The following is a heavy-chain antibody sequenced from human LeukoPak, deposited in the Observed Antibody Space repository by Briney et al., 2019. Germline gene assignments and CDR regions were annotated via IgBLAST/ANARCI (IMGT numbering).Heavy chain of an antibody. V-gene: IGHV3-21*01. CDR2: ISSSSSYI. CDR1: GFSFSSYS. D-gene: IGHD3-3*01. CDR3: ARERYYDFWSGYYTANYLDY. J-gene: IGHJ4*02. Sequence: GGSLRLSCAASGFSFSSYSMNWVRQAPGKGLEWVSSISSSSSYIYYADSVKGRFTISRDNAKNSLYLQMNSLRAEDTAVYYCARERYYDFWSGYYTANYLDYWGQGTLVTVSS.